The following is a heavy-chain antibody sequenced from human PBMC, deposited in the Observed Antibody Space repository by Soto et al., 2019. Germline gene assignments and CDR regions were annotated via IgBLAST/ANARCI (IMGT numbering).Heavy chain of an antibody. J-gene: IGHJ2*01. CDR3: ASDRLNSHDSGDGRQRWYFEL. D-gene: IGHD2-21*01. CDR1: GGSISSGGYY. CDR2: IYYSGST. Sequence: QVQLQESGPGLVKPSQTLSLTCTVSGGSISSGGYYWSWIRQHPGKGLEWIGYIYYSGSTYYNPPRKRRVTLSVDTSKNHFSLKLISVTAADTAVYYCASDRLNSHDSGDGRQRWYFELGGRGTLVTVSS. V-gene: IGHV4-31*03.